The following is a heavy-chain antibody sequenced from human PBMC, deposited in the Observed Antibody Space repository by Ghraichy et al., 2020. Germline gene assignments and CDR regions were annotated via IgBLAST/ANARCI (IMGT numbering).Heavy chain of an antibody. CDR1: GGSISSGGYY. CDR3: ARGEPDYLCFDY. V-gene: IGHV4-31*03. CDR2: IYYSGST. Sequence: SETLSLTCTVSGGSISSGGYYWSWIRQHPGKGLEWIGYIYYSGSTYYNPSLKSRVTISVDTSKNQFSLKLSSVTAADTAVYYCARGEPDYLCFDYWGQGTLVTVSS. J-gene: IGHJ4*02. D-gene: IGHD2/OR15-2a*01.